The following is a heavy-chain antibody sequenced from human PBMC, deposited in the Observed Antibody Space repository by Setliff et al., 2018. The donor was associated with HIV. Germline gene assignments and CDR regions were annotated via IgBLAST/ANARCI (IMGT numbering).Heavy chain of an antibody. J-gene: IGHJ3*02. CDR3: ARDQITMVRGTLGAFDI. CDR2: ISAYNGNT. CDR1: GYTFTSYG. D-gene: IGHD3-10*01. V-gene: IGHV1-18*01. Sequence: ASVKVSCKASGYTFTSYGISWVRQAPGRGLEWMGWISAYNGNTNYAQKLQGRVTMTTDTSTSTAYMELRSLRSDDTAVYYCARDQITMVRGTLGAFDIWGQGTMVTVSS.